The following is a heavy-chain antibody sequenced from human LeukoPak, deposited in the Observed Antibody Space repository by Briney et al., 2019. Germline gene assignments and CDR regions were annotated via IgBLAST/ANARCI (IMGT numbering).Heavy chain of an antibody. D-gene: IGHD3-22*01. J-gene: IGHJ4*02. CDR1: DGSISSYY. CDR3: ARLGDYYDSSGPIDY. V-gene: IGHV4-59*08. CDR2: IYYSGST. Sequence: PSETLSLTCTVSDGSISSYYWSWIRQPPGKGLEWIGYIYYSGSTNYNPSLKSRVTISVDTSKNQFSLKLSSVTAAGTAVYYCARLGDYYDSSGPIDYWGQGTLVTVSS.